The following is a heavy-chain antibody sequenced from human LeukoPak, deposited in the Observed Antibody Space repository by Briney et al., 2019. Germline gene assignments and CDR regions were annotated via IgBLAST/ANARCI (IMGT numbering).Heavy chain of an antibody. CDR3: ARGGGLDV. V-gene: IGHV3-23*01. CDR2: ISGSGRTT. CDR1: GFTFSNYA. D-gene: IGHD3-16*01. J-gene: IGHJ6*02. Sequence: GGSLRLSCAASGFTFSNYAMNWVRQAPGKGLEWVSVISGSGRTTDSADSVKGRFTLSRDNSKNTLYLQMNSLRAEDTAVYFCARGGGLDVWGQGATVTVSS.